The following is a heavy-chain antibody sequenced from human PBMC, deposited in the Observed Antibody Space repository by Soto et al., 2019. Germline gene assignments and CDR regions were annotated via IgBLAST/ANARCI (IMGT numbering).Heavy chain of an antibody. Sequence: QVQLRESGPGMVRPSGTLSLTSTVSGTSISSTFWWTWVRQPPGKGLEWIGEIYHTGSTKYNPSLKSRVTISVDKANNHFSLELRTVTVADTAVYYCATLPPRIVVVKTELPTWGQGTLVIVSS. CDR2: IYHTGST. J-gene: IGHJ4*02. D-gene: IGHD2-15*01. CDR3: ATLPPRIVVVKTELPT. V-gene: IGHV4-4*02. CDR1: GTSISSTFW.